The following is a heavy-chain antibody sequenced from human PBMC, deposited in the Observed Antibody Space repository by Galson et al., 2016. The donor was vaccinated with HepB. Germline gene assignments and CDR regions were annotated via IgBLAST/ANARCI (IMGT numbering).Heavy chain of an antibody. CDR2: INHSGIT. D-gene: IGHD5-18*01. V-gene: IGHV4-34*01. CDR3: AGGAMAFFEY. Sequence: ETLSLACAVYGRSFSSYYWIWIRQPPGKGLEWIGEINHSGITNYNPSLKSRVSISVDTSKNQFSLKLTSVTAADTAVYYCAGGAMAFFEYWGQGTLVTVSS. J-gene: IGHJ4*02. CDR1: GRSFSSYY.